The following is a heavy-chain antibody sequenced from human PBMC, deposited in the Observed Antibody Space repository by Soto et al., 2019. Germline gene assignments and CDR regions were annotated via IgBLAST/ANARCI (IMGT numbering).Heavy chain of an antibody. Sequence: QVQLVQSGAEVKKPGSSVKVSCKASGGTFSSYSINWVRQAPGQGLEWMGEIIPIIGTAIYAQKFQCRVTITADESTSTASMEPSSLRSEDAAVYYCARDGGRHSGGIDYWGHGTLVTVSS. V-gene: IGHV1-69*01. CDR3: ARDGGRHSGGIDY. D-gene: IGHD1-26*01. J-gene: IGHJ4*01. CDR2: IIPIIGTA. CDR1: GGTFSSYS.